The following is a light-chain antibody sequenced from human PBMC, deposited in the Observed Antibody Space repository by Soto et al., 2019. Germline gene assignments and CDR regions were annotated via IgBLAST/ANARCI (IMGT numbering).Light chain of an antibody. CDR1: QSVLYSSNNKNY. Sequence: DIVMTQSPDSLAVSLGERATINCKSSQSVLYSSNNKNYLAWYQQKPGQPPKLLIYWASTRESGVPDRISGSGSGTDFTPTISSLQAEDVAVYYCQQYYSTPPTWTFGQGTKVEIK. CDR3: QQYYSTPPTWT. V-gene: IGKV4-1*01. CDR2: WAS. J-gene: IGKJ1*01.